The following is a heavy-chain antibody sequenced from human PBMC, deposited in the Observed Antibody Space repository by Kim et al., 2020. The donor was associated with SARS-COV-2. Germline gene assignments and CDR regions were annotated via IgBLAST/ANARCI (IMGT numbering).Heavy chain of an antibody. D-gene: IGHD6-13*01. J-gene: IGHJ4*02. CDR2: IYYSGST. Sequence: SETLSLTCTVSGGSISSSSYYWGWIRQPPGKGLEWIGSIYYSGSTYYNPSLKSRVTISIDTSKNQFSLKLSSVTAADTAVYYCARRGSSSWINWGQGTLVTVSS. CDR3: ARRGSSSWIN. V-gene: IGHV4-39*01. CDR1: GGSISSSSYY.